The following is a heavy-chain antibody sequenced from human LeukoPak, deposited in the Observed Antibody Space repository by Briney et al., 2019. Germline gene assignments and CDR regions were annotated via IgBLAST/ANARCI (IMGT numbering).Heavy chain of an antibody. D-gene: IGHD2-15*01. V-gene: IGHV4-61*02. CDR3: ARGGGSCYDI. Sequence: PSETLSLTCTVSGGSISSGSYYWSWIRQPAGKGLEWIGRIYTSGSTNYNPSLKSRVTISVDTSKNQFSLKLSSVTAADTAVYYCARGGGSCYDIWGQGTMVTVSS. J-gene: IGHJ3*02. CDR2: IYTSGST. CDR1: GGSISSGSYY.